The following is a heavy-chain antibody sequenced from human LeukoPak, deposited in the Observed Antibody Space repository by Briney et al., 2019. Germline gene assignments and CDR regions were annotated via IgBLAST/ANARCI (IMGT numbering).Heavy chain of an antibody. CDR3: ASLGTLRS. CDR1: GASVSSSSYY. J-gene: IGHJ5*02. Sequence: SETLSLTCTVSGASVSSSSYYWGWIRQPPGKGLEWIGSISYSGTNYNNPSLKSRVSISIDTSKNQFSVKLTSVTAADTAMYYCASLGTLRSWGQRTLVTVSS. V-gene: IGHV4-39*01. D-gene: IGHD7-27*01. CDR2: ISYSGTN.